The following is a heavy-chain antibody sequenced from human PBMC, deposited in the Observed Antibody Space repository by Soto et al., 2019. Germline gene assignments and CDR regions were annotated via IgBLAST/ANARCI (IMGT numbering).Heavy chain of an antibody. J-gene: IGHJ4*02. V-gene: IGHV1-3*01. Sequence: RASVKVSCKASGYTFTNYAMHWVRQAPGQRLEWMGWINAGNGNTKYSQKFQGRVTITRDTSAGTAYMELSSLRSADTAVYYCARDRSTYHFDYWGQGTLVTVSS. CDR3: ARDRSTYHFDY. CDR2: INAGNGNT. D-gene: IGHD2-2*01. CDR1: GYTFTNYA.